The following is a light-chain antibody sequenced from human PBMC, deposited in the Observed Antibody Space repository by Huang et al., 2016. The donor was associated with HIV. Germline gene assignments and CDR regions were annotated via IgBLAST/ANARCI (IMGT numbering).Light chain of an antibody. CDR1: QSVTSNF. V-gene: IGKV3-20*01. J-gene: IGKJ2*01. CDR2: STS. CDR3: QQYASSPAT. Sequence: EIVLTQSPGTLSLSPGERATLSCRAGQSVTSNFLAWYQQRPGQAPRLLIDSTSSRAIGTPDRFTGSGSGTDFTLTISRLEPEDFAVYYCQQYASSPATFGQGTKVEIK.